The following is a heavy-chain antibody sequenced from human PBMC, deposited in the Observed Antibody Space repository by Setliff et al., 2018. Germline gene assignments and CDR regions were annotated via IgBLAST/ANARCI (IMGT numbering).Heavy chain of an antibody. CDR2: FNPGGDTT. Sequence: GASVKVSCKASGYMFTPYFLHWVRQAPGQGFEWMGLFNPGGDTTSYAQKFQGRVTMTRDTSTSTVYMELSSLRSEDTAVYYCARSTSWFSTNYWGQGTPVTVSS. CDR3: ARSTSWFSTNY. CDR1: GYMFTPYF. J-gene: IGHJ4*02. D-gene: IGHD2-2*01. V-gene: IGHV1-46*03.